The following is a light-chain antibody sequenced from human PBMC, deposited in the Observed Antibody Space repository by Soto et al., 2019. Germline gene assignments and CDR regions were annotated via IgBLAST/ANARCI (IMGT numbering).Light chain of an antibody. V-gene: IGKV1-9*01. CDR3: QQLLSYPIT. CDR2: AAS. Sequence: IQLTQSPSFLSASLGDRVTITCRASQGISTYLAWYQQKPGKAPKLPIYAASTLQSGVPLSFSGSGSGTSFTLTISSLQPEDFATYYCQQLLSYPITFGQGTRLEI. J-gene: IGKJ5*01. CDR1: QGISTY.